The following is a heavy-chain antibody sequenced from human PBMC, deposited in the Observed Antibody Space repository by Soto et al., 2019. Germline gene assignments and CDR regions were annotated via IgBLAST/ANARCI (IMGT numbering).Heavy chain of an antibody. CDR2: ISRDGGTK. D-gene: IGHD2-8*02. V-gene: IGHV3-30*03. Sequence: QVQLVESGGGVAQPGRPLSLSCAASDLTVSPYGLHWVRQPPGKGLEWVAVISRDGGTKFYADSVKGRFTISRDNSRNTLFLEMNSLRGDDMAVYYCTGEVASGYWGQGTLVTVSS. J-gene: IGHJ4*02. CDR1: DLTVSPYG. CDR3: TGEVASGY.